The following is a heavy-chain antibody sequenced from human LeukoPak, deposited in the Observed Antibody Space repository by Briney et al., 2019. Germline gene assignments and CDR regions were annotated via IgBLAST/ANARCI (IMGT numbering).Heavy chain of an antibody. V-gene: IGHV1-69*05. CDR1: GGTFSIYS. D-gene: IGHD6-13*01. J-gene: IGHJ4*02. CDR2: ITPVFGTT. Sequence: SVNVSCKASGGTFSIYSISWVRQAPGQGLEWMGRITPVFGTTAYAQKFQGRVAFPTDASTTTAYRELNSLRSDDTAMYYCARGPGVAAAGPGGDYWGQGTLVTVSS. CDR3: ARGPGVAAAGPGGDY.